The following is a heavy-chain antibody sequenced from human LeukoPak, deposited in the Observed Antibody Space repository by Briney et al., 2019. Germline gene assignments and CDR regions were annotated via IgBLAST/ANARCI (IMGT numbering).Heavy chain of an antibody. CDR3: ARATVTTTHYFDY. Sequence: SVKVSCKASGGTFSSYTISWVRQAPGQGREWMGRIIPILGIANYAQKFQGRVTITANKSTSTAYMELSSLRSEDTAVYYCARATVTTTHYFDYWGQGTLVTVSS. CDR2: IIPILGIA. CDR1: GGTFSSYT. V-gene: IGHV1-69*02. J-gene: IGHJ4*02. D-gene: IGHD4-17*01.